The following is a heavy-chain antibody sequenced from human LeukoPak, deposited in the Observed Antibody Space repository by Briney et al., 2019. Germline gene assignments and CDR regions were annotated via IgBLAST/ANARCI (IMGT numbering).Heavy chain of an antibody. Sequence: SETLSLTCTVSGGSISSYYWSWIRQPPGKGLEWIGYIYYSGSTNYNPSLKSRVTISVDTSKNQFSLKLSSVTAADTAVYYCARGRYDSNPFYYYYYMDVWGKGTTVTISS. CDR3: ARGRYDSNPFYYYYYMDV. J-gene: IGHJ6*03. CDR1: GGSISSYY. V-gene: IGHV4-59*01. D-gene: IGHD3-22*01. CDR2: IYYSGST.